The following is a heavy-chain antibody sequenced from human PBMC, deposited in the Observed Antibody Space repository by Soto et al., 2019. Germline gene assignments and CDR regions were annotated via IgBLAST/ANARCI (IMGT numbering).Heavy chain of an antibody. D-gene: IGHD1-1*01. V-gene: IGHV4-4*07. CDR2: IYATGTT. J-gene: IGHJ5*02. CDR3: VRDGTKTLRDWFDP. Sequence: SATLSLTCSVSGASISGFYWSWIRKSAGKGLEWIGRIYATGTTDYNPSLKSRVMMSVDTSKKQFSLKLRSVTAADTAVYYCVRDGTKTLRDWFDPWGHGISVTVSS. CDR1: GASISGFY.